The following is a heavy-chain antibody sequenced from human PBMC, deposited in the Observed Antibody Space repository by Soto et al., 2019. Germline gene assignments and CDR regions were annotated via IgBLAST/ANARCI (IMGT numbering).Heavy chain of an antibody. CDR1: GYSFTSYR. J-gene: IGHJ6*02. CDR2: IDPSGSYT. Sequence: LGEALKISCKSSGYSFTSYRISRVRQMPRKGPVWRGRIDPSGSYTNYSPSVKGNVTISADKSISTVYLQWSSLKAADTAIYYCARLSRIAATGTYSYGMDVWGQGTTVTVSS. D-gene: IGHD6-13*01. CDR3: ARLSRIAATGTYSYGMDV. V-gene: IGHV5-10-1*01.